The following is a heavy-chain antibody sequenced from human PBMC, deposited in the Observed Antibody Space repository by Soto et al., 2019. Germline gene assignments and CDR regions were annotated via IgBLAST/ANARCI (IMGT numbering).Heavy chain of an antibody. CDR3: ATDQPSRDYGDYVQHGMDV. D-gene: IGHD4-17*01. Sequence: ASVKVSCKVSGYTLTELSMHWVRQAPGKGLEWMGGFDPEDGETIYAQKFQGRVTMTEDTSTDTAYMELSSLRSEDTAVYYCATDQPSRDYGDYVQHGMDVWGQGTTVTVSS. CDR1: GYTLTELS. CDR2: FDPEDGET. V-gene: IGHV1-24*01. J-gene: IGHJ6*02.